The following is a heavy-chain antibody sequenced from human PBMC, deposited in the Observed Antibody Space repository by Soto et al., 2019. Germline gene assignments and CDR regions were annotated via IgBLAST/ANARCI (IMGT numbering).Heavy chain of an antibody. D-gene: IGHD6-19*01. Sequence: SETLSLTCTVSGGSISSYYWSWIRQPPGKGLEWIGYIYYSGSTNYNPSLKSRVTISVDTSKNQFSLKLSSVTAADTAVYYCARDLRARLAHYWYFDLWGRGTLVTVSS. J-gene: IGHJ2*01. CDR1: GGSISSYY. CDR3: ARDLRARLAHYWYFDL. CDR2: IYYSGST. V-gene: IGHV4-59*01.